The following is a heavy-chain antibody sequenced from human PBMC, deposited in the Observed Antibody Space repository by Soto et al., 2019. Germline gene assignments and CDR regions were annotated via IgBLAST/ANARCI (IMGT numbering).Heavy chain of an antibody. CDR3: ARDVDSDF. J-gene: IGHJ4*02. V-gene: IGHV3-48*01. CDR2: ISPSSSTI. Sequence: EVHLVDSGGGLVQPGGSLRLPCAASGFTFSSYSMNWVRQAPGKGLEWVSYISPSSSTIYYSDSVKGRFTISRDNAKNSLFLQMNSLRAEDTAVYYCARDVDSDFWGQGTLVTGSS. D-gene: IGHD5-12*01. CDR1: GFTFSSYS.